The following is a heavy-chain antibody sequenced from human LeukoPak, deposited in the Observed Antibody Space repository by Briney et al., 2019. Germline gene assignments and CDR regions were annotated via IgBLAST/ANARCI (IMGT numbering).Heavy chain of an antibody. CDR2: IYSGGST. CDR1: GFTVGSNT. V-gene: IGHV3-66*01. J-gene: IGHJ4*02. CDR3: AREGYYGVFDI. Sequence: GGSLRLSCAASGFTVGSNTMSWVRQAPGKGLEWVSIIYSGGSTYYADSVKGRFTISRDNAQNSLSLQMNSLRDDDTAVYYCAREGYYGVFDIWGQGTLVTVSS. D-gene: IGHD3-10*01.